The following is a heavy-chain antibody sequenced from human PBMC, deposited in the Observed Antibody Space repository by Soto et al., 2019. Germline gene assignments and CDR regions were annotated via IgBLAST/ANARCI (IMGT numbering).Heavy chain of an antibody. D-gene: IGHD6-6*01. J-gene: IGHJ6*02. CDR3: AKVIRPEYTLYGMDV. V-gene: IGHV3-23*01. Sequence: EVQLLESGGGLVQPGGSLRLSCAASGFTFSSYAMTWVRQAPGKGLEWVSTISGSAGSTTYHAASVRGRFTMSRDNSKNTLSLQMNSLRPEDTAVYYCAKVIRPEYTLYGMDVWGRGTTVTVSS. CDR2: ISGSAGSTT. CDR1: GFTFSSYA.